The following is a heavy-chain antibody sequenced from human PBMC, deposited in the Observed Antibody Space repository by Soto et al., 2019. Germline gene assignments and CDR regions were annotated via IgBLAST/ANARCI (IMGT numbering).Heavy chain of an antibody. J-gene: IGHJ5*02. CDR1: GGSFSGYY. CDR2: INHSGST. CDR3: ARGKGGYYGSGSTLNWFDP. D-gene: IGHD3-10*01. V-gene: IGHV4-34*01. Sequence: QVQLQQWGAGLLKPSEPLSLTCAVYGGSFSGYYWSWIRQPPGKGLEWIGEINHSGSTNYNPSLKSSVTISVDTSKNLFSLKLSSVTAADTAVYYCARGKGGYYGSGSTLNWFDPWGQGTLVTVSS.